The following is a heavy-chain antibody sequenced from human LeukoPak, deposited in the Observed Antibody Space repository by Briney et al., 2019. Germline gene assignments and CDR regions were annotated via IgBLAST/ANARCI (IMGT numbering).Heavy chain of an antibody. CDR3: ARLDYDFWSGYQEYYYYMDV. CDR2: INHSGST. Sequence: SETLSLTCAVYGGSFSGYYWSWIRQPPGKGLEWIGEINHSGSTNYNPSLKSRVTISVDTSKNQFSLKLSSVTAADTAVYYCARLDYDFWSGYQEYYYYMDVWGKGTTVTVSS. J-gene: IGHJ6*03. V-gene: IGHV4-34*01. CDR1: GGSFSGYY. D-gene: IGHD3-3*01.